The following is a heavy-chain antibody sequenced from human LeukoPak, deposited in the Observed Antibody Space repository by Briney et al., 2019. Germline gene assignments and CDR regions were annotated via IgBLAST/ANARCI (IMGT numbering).Heavy chain of an antibody. V-gene: IGHV4-59*01. CDR2: IYYSGST. Sequence: SETLSLTCTVSGGSISSYYWSWIRQPPGKGLEWIGHIYYSGSTNYNPSLKSRVTISVGTSNNQFSLKLSSVTAGDTAVYYCAREIAAAGTSPYYYYYMDVWGKGTTVTVSS. CDR1: GGSISSYY. D-gene: IGHD6-13*01. CDR3: AREIAAAGTSPYYYYYMDV. J-gene: IGHJ6*03.